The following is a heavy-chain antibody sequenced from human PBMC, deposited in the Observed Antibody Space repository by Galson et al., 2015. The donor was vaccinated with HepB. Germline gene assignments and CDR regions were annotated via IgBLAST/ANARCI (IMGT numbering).Heavy chain of an antibody. J-gene: IGHJ4*02. CDR3: ASGTVLLWFGELF. V-gene: IGHV4-59*08. D-gene: IGHD3-10*01. CDR2: IYYSGST. CDR1: GGPISSYY. Sequence: LSLTCTVSGGPISSYYWSWIRQPPGKGLEWIGYIYYSGSTNYNPSLKSRVTISVDTSKNQFSLKLSSVTAADTAVYYYASGTVLLWFGELFWGQGTLVTVSS.